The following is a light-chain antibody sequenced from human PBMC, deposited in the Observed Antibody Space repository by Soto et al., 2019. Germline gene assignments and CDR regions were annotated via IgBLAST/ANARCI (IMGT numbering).Light chain of an antibody. CDR2: RNH. CDR3: AAWDDSLRAVV. CDR1: RSNIGTYT. Sequence: QSVLTQSPSASGTPGQRVTISCSGSRSNIGTYTVNWYQQLPGTAPTLLLFRNHQRPSGVPDRFSGSKSGTSASLAISGPQSEDEADYYCAAWDDSLRAVVFGGGTKVTVL. V-gene: IGLV1-44*01. J-gene: IGLJ2*01.